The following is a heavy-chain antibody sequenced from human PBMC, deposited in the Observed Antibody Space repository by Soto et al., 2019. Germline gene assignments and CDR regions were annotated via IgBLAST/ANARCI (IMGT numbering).Heavy chain of an antibody. J-gene: IGHJ6*02. V-gene: IGHV1-46*01. Sequence: GASVNVSCKASGYTFTSYYMHWVRQAPGQGLEWMGIINPSGGSTSYAQKFQGRVTMTRDASTSTVYMELSSLRSEDTAVYYCARVRGGKQNYYYGMDVWGQGTTVTVSS. CDR2: INPSGGST. CDR3: ARVRGGKQNYYYGMDV. D-gene: IGHD2-15*01. CDR1: GYTFTSYY.